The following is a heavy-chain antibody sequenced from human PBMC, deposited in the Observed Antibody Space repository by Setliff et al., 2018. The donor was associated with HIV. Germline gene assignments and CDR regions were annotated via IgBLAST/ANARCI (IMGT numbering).Heavy chain of an antibody. Sequence: SETLSLTCTVSGGSISSGGNYWGWIRQYPGKGLEWIGYIYYTGSTKHNPSLESRVTISVDTSKNQFSLKLSSVTAADTAVYYCARPTASDSSSWDSWYFDLWGRGTLVTVSS. V-gene: IGHV4-31*02. CDR2: IYYTGST. CDR1: GGSISSGGNY. D-gene: IGHD6-13*01. J-gene: IGHJ2*01. CDR3: ARPTASDSSSWDSWYFDL.